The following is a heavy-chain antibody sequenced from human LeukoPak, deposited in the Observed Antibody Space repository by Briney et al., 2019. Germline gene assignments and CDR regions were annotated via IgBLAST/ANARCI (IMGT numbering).Heavy chain of an antibody. J-gene: IGHJ5*02. CDR1: GFTFNLSP. Sequence: GGSLRLSCAASGFTFNLSPLAWVRQAPGKGLEWISLLSRSGGSSDYADSVKGRSTISRDTSKNTLFLQINNLRVEDTAVYYCAKVVSTRDDYDWGSLDAWGLGAQVTVSS. D-gene: IGHD5-24*01. CDR2: LSRSGGSS. V-gene: IGHV3-23*01. CDR3: AKVVSTRDDYDWGSLDA.